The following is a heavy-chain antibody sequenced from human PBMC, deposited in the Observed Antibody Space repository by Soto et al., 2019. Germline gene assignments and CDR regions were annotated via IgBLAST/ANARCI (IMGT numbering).Heavy chain of an antibody. CDR3: ARDLRRGVVANFDS. D-gene: IGHD2-15*01. J-gene: IGHJ4*02. Sequence: QVQLVESGGGVVQPGRSLRLSCAASGFTFNSYAMHWVRQAPGKGLEWVAVIWYDGSNKYFADSVKGRFTISRDNSKNTLYLQMNSLRAEDTAVYYCARDLRRGVVANFDSWGQGTLVTVSS. CDR2: IWYDGSNK. V-gene: IGHV3-33*01. CDR1: GFTFNSYA.